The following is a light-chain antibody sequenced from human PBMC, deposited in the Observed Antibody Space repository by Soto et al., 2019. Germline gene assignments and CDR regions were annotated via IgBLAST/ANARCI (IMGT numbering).Light chain of an antibody. CDR1: QSINGW. CDR2: KAS. Sequence: DIQLTQSPSTLSASVGDRVTITCRASQSINGWLAWYQQRPGRAPNLLIYKASTLQSGVPSRFSGSGSGTEFTLTISSLQPDDFATYYCQHYNDFPLTFGQGTKVEIK. CDR3: QHYNDFPLT. V-gene: IGKV1-5*03. J-gene: IGKJ1*01.